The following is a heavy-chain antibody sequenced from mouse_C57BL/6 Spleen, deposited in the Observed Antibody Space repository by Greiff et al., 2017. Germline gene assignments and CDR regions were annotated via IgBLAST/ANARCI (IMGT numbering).Heavy chain of an antibody. V-gene: IGHV5-16*01. CDR3: AREVDGNYGGFAY. Sequence: EVKLMESEGGLVQPGSSMKLSCTASGFTFSDYYMAWVRQVPEKGLEWVANINYDGSSTYYLDSLKSRFIISRDNAKNILYLQMSSLKSEDTATYYCAREVDGNYGGFAYWGQGTLVTVSA. CDR1: GFTFSDYY. CDR2: INYDGSST. J-gene: IGHJ3*01. D-gene: IGHD2-1*01.